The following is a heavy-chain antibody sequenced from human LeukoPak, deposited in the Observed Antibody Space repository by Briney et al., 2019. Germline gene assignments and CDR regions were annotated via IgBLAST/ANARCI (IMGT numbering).Heavy chain of an antibody. D-gene: IGHD6-19*01. Sequence: PSETLSLTCIVSGGSISSGGYYWSWIRQPPGKGLEWIGYFFQSGSTYYNPSLKSRVTISLDRSKNQFSLKLSSVTAADTAVYFCARDEGSGWYNYWGQGTLVTVSS. CDR1: GGSISSGGYY. J-gene: IGHJ4*02. CDR2: FFQSGST. CDR3: ARDEGSGWYNY. V-gene: IGHV4-30-2*01.